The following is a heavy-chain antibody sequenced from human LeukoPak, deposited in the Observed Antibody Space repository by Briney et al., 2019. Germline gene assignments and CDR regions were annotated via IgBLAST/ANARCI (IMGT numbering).Heavy chain of an antibody. CDR1: GGSISSYY. CDR2: IYYSGST. Sequence: SETLSLTCTVSGGSISSYYWSWIRQPPGKGLEWIGYIYYSGSTNYSPSLKSRVTISVDTSKNQFSLKLSSVTAADTAVYYYARLGVIAARSGWFDPWGQGTLVTVSS. J-gene: IGHJ5*02. V-gene: IGHV4-59*01. D-gene: IGHD6-6*01. CDR3: ARLGVIAARSGWFDP.